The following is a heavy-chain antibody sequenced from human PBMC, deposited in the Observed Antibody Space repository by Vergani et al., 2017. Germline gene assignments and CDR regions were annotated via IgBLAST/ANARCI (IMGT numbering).Heavy chain of an antibody. CDR1: GGTFSSYA. J-gene: IGHJ6*03. V-gene: IGHV1-69*01. CDR3: ASMGYSSSWYGXSSKDYYYYYYMDV. D-gene: IGHD6-13*01. Sequence: QVQLVQSGAEVKKPGSSVKVSCKASGGTFSSYAISWVRQAPGQGLEWMGGIIPIFGTANYAQKFQGRVTITADESTSTAYMELSSLRSEDTAVYYCASMGYSSSWYGXSSKDYYYYYYMDVWGKGTTVTVSS. CDR2: IIPIFGTA.